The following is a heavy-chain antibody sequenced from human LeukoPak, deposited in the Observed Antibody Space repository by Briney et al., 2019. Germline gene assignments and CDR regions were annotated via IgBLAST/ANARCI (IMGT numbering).Heavy chain of an antibody. D-gene: IGHD3-10*01. CDR3: ARDMYYYGSGSYRFDY. Sequence: SETLSLTCTVSGVSISSYYWSWIRQPAGKGLEWIGRIHTSGSTNYNPSPKSRVTMSVDTSKNQFSLKLSSVTAADTAVYYCARDMYYYGSGSYRFDYWGQGTLVTVSS. CDR1: GVSISSYY. CDR2: IHTSGST. J-gene: IGHJ4*02. V-gene: IGHV4-4*07.